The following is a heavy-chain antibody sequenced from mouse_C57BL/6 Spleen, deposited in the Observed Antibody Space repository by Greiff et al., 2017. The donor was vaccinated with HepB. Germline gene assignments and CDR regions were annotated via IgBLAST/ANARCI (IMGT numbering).Heavy chain of an antibody. Sequence: QVQLQQSGAELVKPGASVKLSCKASGYTFTSYWMQWVKQRPGQGLEWIGEIDPSDSYTNYNQKFKGKATLTVDTSSSTAYMQLSSLTSEDSAVYYCARQVDSYFDYWGQGTTLTVSS. V-gene: IGHV1-50*01. D-gene: IGHD3-3*01. CDR1: GYTFTSYW. CDR3: ARQVDSYFDY. J-gene: IGHJ2*01. CDR2: IDPSDSYT.